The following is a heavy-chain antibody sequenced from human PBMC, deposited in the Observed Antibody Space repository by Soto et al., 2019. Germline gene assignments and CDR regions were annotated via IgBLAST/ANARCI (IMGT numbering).Heavy chain of an antibody. CDR1: GSSISRYY. CDR3: ATMGTPATRLYYFDF. Sequence: PSETLSLTCTFSGSSISRYYWILIRQSPGKGLEWIGYLYNTGSTIYNPSLKSRVTISVDTSKNQFSLNLSFVTAADTAVYYCATMGTPATRLYYFDFWGQGALVTVSS. D-gene: IGHD2-15*01. J-gene: IGHJ4*02. CDR2: LYNTGST. V-gene: IGHV4-59*08.